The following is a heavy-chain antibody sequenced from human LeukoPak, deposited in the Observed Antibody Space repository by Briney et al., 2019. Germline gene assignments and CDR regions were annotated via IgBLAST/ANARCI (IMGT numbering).Heavy chain of an antibody. V-gene: IGHV3-30*18. J-gene: IGHJ3*02. D-gene: IGHD5-18*01. CDR3: AKAPRGYSYGGDAFDI. Sequence: GGSLRLSCAASGFTFSSYGMHWVRQAPGKGLEWVAVISYDGSNKYYADSVKGRFTISRDNSKNTLYLQMNSLRAEDTAVYYCAKAPRGYSYGGDAFDIWGQGTMVTVSS. CDR2: ISYDGSNK. CDR1: GFTFSSYG.